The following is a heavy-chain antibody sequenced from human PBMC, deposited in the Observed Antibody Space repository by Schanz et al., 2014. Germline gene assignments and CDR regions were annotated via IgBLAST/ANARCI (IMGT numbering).Heavy chain of an antibody. J-gene: IGHJ4*02. CDR3: ARGGSGSHYRLDY. CDR1: GFSFSDHA. Sequence: PGGSLRLSCAASGFSFSDHAMDWVRQAAGKGPEWVSYIRSSSTPIYYADSMKGRFTVSRDNAENALYLQMNSLRAEDTGLYFCARGGSGSHYRLDYWGQGTLVTVSS. D-gene: IGHD1-26*01. CDR2: IRSSSTPI. V-gene: IGHV3-11*04.